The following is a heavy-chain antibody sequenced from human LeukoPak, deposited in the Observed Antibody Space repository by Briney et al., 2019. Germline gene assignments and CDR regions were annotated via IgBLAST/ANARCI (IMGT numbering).Heavy chain of an antibody. V-gene: IGHV4-59*11. J-gene: IGHJ5*02. D-gene: IGHD1-1*01. Sequence: SETLSLTCTVSGGSISSHYWSWIRQPPGKGLEWIGYIYYSGSTNYNPSLKSRVTISVGTSKNQFSLKLSPVTAADTAVYYCARYGTILRWFDPWGQGTLVTVSS. CDR1: GGSISSHY. CDR3: ARYGTILRWFDP. CDR2: IYYSGST.